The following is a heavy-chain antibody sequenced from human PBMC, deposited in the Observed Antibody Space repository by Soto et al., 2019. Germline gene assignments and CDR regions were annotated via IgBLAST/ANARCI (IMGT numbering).Heavy chain of an antibody. Sequence: GGSLRLSCAASGFNFSSYGMHWVRQAPGKGLEWVAVISYDGSNKYYADSVKGRFTISRDNSKNTLYLQMNSLRAEDTAVYYCAKDQSLGHDAFDIWGQGTMVTVSS. CDR1: GFNFSSYG. J-gene: IGHJ3*02. CDR2: ISYDGSNK. D-gene: IGHD3-16*01. V-gene: IGHV3-30*18. CDR3: AKDQSLGHDAFDI.